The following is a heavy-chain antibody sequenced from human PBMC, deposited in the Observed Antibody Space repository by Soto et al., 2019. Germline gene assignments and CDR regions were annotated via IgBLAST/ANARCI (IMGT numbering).Heavy chain of an antibody. D-gene: IGHD3-16*01. J-gene: IGHJ6*03. V-gene: IGHV1-69*13. CDR3: ATQDSLRPSSYGGLGFSSVLCF. Sequence: GASVKVSGKASGGTVSSYAISWVRQAPGQGLEWMGGIIPICGTANYAQKFQGRVTITADESTSTAYMELSSLRSEDTAVYYCATQDSLRPSSYGGLGFSSVLCFCGTGTRV. CDR2: IIPICGTA. CDR1: GGTVSSYA.